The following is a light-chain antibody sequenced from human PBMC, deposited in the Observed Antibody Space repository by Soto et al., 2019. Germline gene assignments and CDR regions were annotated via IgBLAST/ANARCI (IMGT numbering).Light chain of an antibody. CDR2: KDA. Sequence: SSELTQPPSVSVSPGQTARITCSGDELPTQYAYWYQQRPGQAPVLVMYKDAERPSGIPERFSGSTSGTTVTLTISGVQAEDEADYYCQSADITATYRVFGGGTKLTVL. V-gene: IGLV3-25*02. CDR3: QSADITATYRV. CDR1: ELPTQY. J-gene: IGLJ3*02.